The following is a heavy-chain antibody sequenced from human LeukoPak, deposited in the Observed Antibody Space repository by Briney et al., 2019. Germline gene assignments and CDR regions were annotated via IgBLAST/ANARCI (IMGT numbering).Heavy chain of an antibody. J-gene: IGHJ6*03. CDR1: GFTFSSYS. V-gene: IGHV3-7*01. CDR2: IKQDGSEK. Sequence: GGSLRLSCAASGFTFSSYSMNWVRQAPGKGLEWVANIKQDGSEKYYVDSVKGRFTISRDNAKNSLYLQMNSLRAEDTAVYYCARDGHYYYYMDVWGKGTTVTISS. CDR3: ARDGHYYYYMDV.